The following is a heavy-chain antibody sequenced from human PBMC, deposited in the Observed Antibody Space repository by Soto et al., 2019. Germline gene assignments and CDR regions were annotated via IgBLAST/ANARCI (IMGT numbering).Heavy chain of an antibody. D-gene: IGHD3-10*01. V-gene: IGHV4-34*01. J-gene: IGHJ3*02. CDR3: ARSITMVRGTFDI. CDR1: GGSFSGYY. Sequence: QVKLQQWGAGLLKPSETLSLTCAVYGGSFSGYYWSWIRQPPGKGLEWIGEINHSGSTNYNPSLKSRVTISVDTSKNQFSLKLSSVTAADTAVYYCARSITMVRGTFDIWGQGTMVTVSS. CDR2: INHSGST.